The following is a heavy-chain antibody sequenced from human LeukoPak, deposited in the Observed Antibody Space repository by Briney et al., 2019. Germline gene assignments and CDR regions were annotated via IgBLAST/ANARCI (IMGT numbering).Heavy chain of an antibody. V-gene: IGHV3-23*01. CDR3: AKVGESTFFGVFFGYYFDY. D-gene: IGHD3-3*01. CDR2: ISGSGGST. J-gene: IGHJ4*02. CDR1: GFTFSSYT. Sequence: PGGSLRLSCAASGFTFSSYTMSWVRQAPGKGLEWVSAISGSGGSTYYADSVKGRFTISRGNSKNTLYLQMNSLRAEDTAVYYCAKVGESTFFGVFFGYYFDYWAQEPLVTVSS.